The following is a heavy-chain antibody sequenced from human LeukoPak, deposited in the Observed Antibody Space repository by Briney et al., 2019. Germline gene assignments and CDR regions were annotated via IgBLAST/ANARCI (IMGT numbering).Heavy chain of an antibody. CDR2: IYHSGST. CDR1: GYSISSGYY. D-gene: IGHD5-24*01. V-gene: IGHV4-38-2*02. CDR3: ARERDGYRNY. J-gene: IGHJ4*02. Sequence: SETLSLTCTVSGYSISSGYYWGWIRQPPGKGLEWIGSIYHSGSTYYNPSLKSRVTISVDTSKNQFSLKLSSVTAADTAVYYCARERDGYRNYWGQGTLVTVSS.